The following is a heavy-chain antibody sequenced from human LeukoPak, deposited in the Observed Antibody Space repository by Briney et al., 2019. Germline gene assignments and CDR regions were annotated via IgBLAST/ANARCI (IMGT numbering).Heavy chain of an antibody. V-gene: IGHV4-34*01. D-gene: IGHD2-2*01. J-gene: IGHJ6*03. CDR3: ARQNFYRYCRSTSCYRPYYYYYMDV. CDR1: GGSFSGYY. Sequence: SETRSLTCAVYGGSFSGYYWSWIRQPPGKGLEWIGEINNSGSTNTNPSPTSRVTISVDTSKTQFSLKLSSVTAAYTTVYYCARQNFYRYCRSTSCYRPYYYYYMDVWGKGTTVTISS. CDR2: INNSGST.